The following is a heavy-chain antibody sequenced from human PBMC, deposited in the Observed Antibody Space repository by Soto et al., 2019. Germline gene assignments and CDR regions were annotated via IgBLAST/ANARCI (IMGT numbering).Heavy chain of an antibody. CDR3: AKEMAGLGGEYDY. CDR2: ISGSSGNA. J-gene: IGHJ4*02. V-gene: IGHV1-18*01. Sequence: QVQLVQSGAEVKNPGASVKVSCKTSGYTFTKYGVGWVRQAPGQGLEWMGWISGSSGNANYAEKVQGRITLTTDTYTSTAYKELRSLRSDDTAVYYCAKEMAGLGGEYDYWGEGTLVTVSS. CDR1: GYTFTKYG. D-gene: IGHD3-16*01.